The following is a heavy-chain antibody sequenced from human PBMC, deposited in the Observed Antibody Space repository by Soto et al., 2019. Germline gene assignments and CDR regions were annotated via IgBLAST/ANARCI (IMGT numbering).Heavy chain of an antibody. Sequence: QVQLVESGGGVVQPGRSLRLSCVASSFTFSSYAIHWVRQAPGKGLQWVAFISYDGRNKDYADSVKGRFTISRDNSRNTLYLQMSSLRAVDTAVYYCAKNYGPGIAVAGTDWYFDLWGRGTLVTVSS. CDR2: ISYDGRNK. CDR1: SFTFSSYA. J-gene: IGHJ2*01. CDR3: AKNYGPGIAVAGTDWYFDL. V-gene: IGHV3-30*18. D-gene: IGHD6-19*01.